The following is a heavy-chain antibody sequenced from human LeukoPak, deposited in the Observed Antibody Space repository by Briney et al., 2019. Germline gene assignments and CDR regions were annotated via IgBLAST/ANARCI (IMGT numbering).Heavy chain of an antibody. J-gene: IGHJ4*02. D-gene: IGHD3-10*01. Sequence: PGGSLRLSCAASRFTFSSYGMHWVRQAPGKGLEWVAFIRYDGSNKYYADSVKGRFTISRDNSKNTLYLQMNSLRAEDTAVYYCAKEWYYYGSGSPWDYWGQGTLVTVSS. CDR1: RFTFSSYG. V-gene: IGHV3-30*02. CDR2: IRYDGSNK. CDR3: AKEWYYYGSGSPWDY.